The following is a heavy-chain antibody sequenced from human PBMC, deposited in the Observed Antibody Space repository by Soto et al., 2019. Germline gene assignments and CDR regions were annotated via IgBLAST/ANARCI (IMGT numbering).Heavy chain of an antibody. Sequence: SETLSLTCTVSGGSISSYYWSWIRQPPGKGLEWIGYIYYTGSTNYNPSLKSRVTISVDTSKNQFSLNLSSVTAVDTAVYYCARDYGDCFDFWGQGTLVTVSS. CDR3: ARDYGDCFDF. V-gene: IGHV4-59*01. CDR2: IYYTGST. J-gene: IGHJ4*02. CDR1: GGSISSYY. D-gene: IGHD4-17*01.